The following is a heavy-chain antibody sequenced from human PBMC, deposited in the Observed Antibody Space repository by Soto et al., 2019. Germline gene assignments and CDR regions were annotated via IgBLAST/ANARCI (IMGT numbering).Heavy chain of an antibody. CDR2: ISWNSGSI. CDR3: AKDATTYYYDSSGYYYWYFDL. V-gene: IGHV3-9*01. Sequence: GGSLRLSCAASGFTFDDYAMHWVRQAPGKGLEWVSGISWNSGSIGYADSVKGRFTISRDNAKNSLYLQMNSLRAEDTALYYCAKDATTYYYDSSGYYYWYFDLWGRGTLVTVSS. D-gene: IGHD3-22*01. CDR1: GFTFDDYA. J-gene: IGHJ2*01.